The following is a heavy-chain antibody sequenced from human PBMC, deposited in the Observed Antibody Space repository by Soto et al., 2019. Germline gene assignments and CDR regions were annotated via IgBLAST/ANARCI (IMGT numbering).Heavy chain of an antibody. CDR3: ARDKEEGMDV. CDR1: GFTFSDYD. Sequence: QVQLVESGGGLVKPGGSLRLSCGASGFTFSDYDMNWIRQAPGKGLEWISYISSSRSYTNYADSVKGRFTISRDNAKNSLFLQMNSLRAEDTAAYYCARDKEEGMDVWGQGTTVTVSS. J-gene: IGHJ6*02. CDR2: ISSSRSYT. V-gene: IGHV3-11*05.